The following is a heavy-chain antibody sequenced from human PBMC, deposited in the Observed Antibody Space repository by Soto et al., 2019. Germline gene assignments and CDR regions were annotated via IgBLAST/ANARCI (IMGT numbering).Heavy chain of an antibody. D-gene: IGHD3-16*02. V-gene: IGHV3-7*05. Sequence: EVQLVESGGGLVQPGGSLTLSCAASGFTFSDYWMICVRQAPGKGLEWVAKINQDGSEKYDVDSVKGRFTISRDNAKNSLFLQMDSLRAEDTAVYYCMTDYRAYWCQGTLLTVSS. CDR1: GFTFSDYW. CDR2: INQDGSEK. CDR3: MTDYRAY. J-gene: IGHJ4*02.